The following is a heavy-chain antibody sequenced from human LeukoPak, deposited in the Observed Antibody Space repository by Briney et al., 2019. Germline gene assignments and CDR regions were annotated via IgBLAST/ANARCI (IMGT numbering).Heavy chain of an antibody. CDR1: GYSFTSYW. J-gene: IGHJ3*02. CDR2: IYPGDSDT. CDR3: ARKNMAITDAFDI. D-gene: IGHD2/OR15-2a*01. Sequence: GESLKISCKVSGYSFTSYWIGVVRPMPGKGLGWVWIIYPGDSDTRYSPSFQGLVTISADKSISTSYLQWSSLKASDTAMYYCARKNMAITDAFDIWGQGTMVTVSS. V-gene: IGHV5-51*01.